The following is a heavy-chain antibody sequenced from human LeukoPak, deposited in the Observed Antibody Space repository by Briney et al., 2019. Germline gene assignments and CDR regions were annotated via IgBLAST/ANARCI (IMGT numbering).Heavy chain of an antibody. CDR2: IYWNDDK. D-gene: IGHD3-3*01. CDR1: GFSLSTTGVG. CDR3: VHTLGSDFSLYYFDY. Sequence: SGPTLVNPPQTLTLTCTFSGFSLSTTGVGVGWIRQPPGEAPEWLSLIYWNDDKRYSPSLKSRLTITKDTSKNQVVLTVANMDPVDTATYYCVHTLGSDFSLYYFDYWGQGTLVTVSS. V-gene: IGHV2-5*01. J-gene: IGHJ4*02.